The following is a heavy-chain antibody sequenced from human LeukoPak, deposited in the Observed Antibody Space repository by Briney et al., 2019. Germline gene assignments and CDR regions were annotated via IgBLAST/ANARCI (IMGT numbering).Heavy chain of an antibody. V-gene: IGHV3-23*01. J-gene: IGHJ4*02. CDR3: ARVCSSTSCHDY. CDR2: ISSSGGST. D-gene: IGHD2-2*01. CDR1: GFTFSNYA. Sequence: SGGSLRLSCAASGFTFSNYAMTWVRQAPGKGLEWVSFISSSGGSTNYADSVKGRFTISRDNAKNSLYLQMNSLRAEDTAVYYCARVCSSTSCHDYWGQGTLVTVSS.